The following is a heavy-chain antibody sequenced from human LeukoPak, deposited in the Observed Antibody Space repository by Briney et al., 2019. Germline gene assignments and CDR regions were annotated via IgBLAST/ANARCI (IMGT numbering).Heavy chain of an antibody. CDR3: ANPTLDI. Sequence: GGSLRLSCAASGFTFSNYIMSWVRQAPGKGLEWVSGISWNSGSIGYADSVKGRFTISRDNAKSSLYLQMNSLRAEDTALYYCANPTLDIWGQGTMVTVSS. V-gene: IGHV3-9*01. J-gene: IGHJ3*02. CDR2: ISWNSGSI. CDR1: GFTFSNYI.